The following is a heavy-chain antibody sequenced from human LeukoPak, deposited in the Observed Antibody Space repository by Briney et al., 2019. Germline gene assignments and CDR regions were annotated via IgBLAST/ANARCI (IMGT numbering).Heavy chain of an antibody. CDR1: GYTFTSYD. J-gene: IGHJ5*02. CDR2: MNPNSGNT. Sequence: GASVKVSCKASGYTFTSYDINWVRQATGQGLEWMGWMNPNSGNTGYAQKFQGRVTMTTDTSTSTAYMELRSLRSDDTAVYYCARRANWLDPWGQGTLVTVSS. V-gene: IGHV1-8*01. CDR3: ARRANWLDP.